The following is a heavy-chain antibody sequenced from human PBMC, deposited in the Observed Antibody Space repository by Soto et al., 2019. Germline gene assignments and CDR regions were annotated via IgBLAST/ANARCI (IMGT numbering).Heavy chain of an antibody. J-gene: IGHJ4*02. CDR1: GYTFNSYG. V-gene: IGHV1-18*01. D-gene: IGHD6-13*01. CDR2: ITAYNGHT. CDR3: ARELGHQLVDY. Sequence: QVQLVQSGAEVKKPGASVQVSCKASGYTFNSYGISWVRQAPGKGLEWMGWITAYNGHTNIAQKLRGRVTMTTDTSTSTAYMELRSLRSDDTAVYYCARELGHQLVDYWGQGTLVTVSS.